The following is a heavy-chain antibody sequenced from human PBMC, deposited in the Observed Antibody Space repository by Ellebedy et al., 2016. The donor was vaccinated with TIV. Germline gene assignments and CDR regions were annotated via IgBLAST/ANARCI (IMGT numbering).Heavy chain of an antibody. CDR2: ISGRGGST. D-gene: IGHD6-19*01. CDR1: GFTFSSYA. J-gene: IGHJ4*02. CDR3: AKSSSGWQNMEDHFDY. V-gene: IGHV3-23*01. Sequence: PGGSLRLSCAASGFTFSSYAMSWVRQAPGKGLEWVSSISGRGGSTYYTDSVKGRFTISRDNSKNTLYLQMRSLRAEDTAVYYCAKSSSGWQNMEDHFDYWGQGTLVTVSS.